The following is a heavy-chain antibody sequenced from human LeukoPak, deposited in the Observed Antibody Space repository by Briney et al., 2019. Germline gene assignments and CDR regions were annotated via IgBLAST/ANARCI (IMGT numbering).Heavy chain of an antibody. CDR1: GFTFSSYS. CDR3: ARDPYSSGWYKDAFDI. D-gene: IGHD6-19*01. Sequence: GGSLRLSCAASGFTFSSYSMNWVRQAPGKGLEWVSSISGSSSYINYADSVKGRFTISRDNAQNSLFLQLNSLRSEDTAVYYCARDPYSSGWYKDAFDIWGQGTMVTVSS. V-gene: IGHV3-21*01. CDR2: ISGSSSYI. J-gene: IGHJ3*02.